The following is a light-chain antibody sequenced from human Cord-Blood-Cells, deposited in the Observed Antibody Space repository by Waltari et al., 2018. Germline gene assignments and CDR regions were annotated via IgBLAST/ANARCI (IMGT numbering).Light chain of an antibody. CDR1: QSISSW. CDR3: QQYNSYPLT. J-gene: IGKJ4*01. V-gene: IGKV1-5*01. Sequence: DIQMTQSPSTLSASVGDRVTITCRASQSISSWLAWYQQKPGKAPKLLIYDASSLESGVPSRFSGSVSGTEFTLTISSLQPDDFATYYCQQYNSYPLTFGVGTKVEIK. CDR2: DAS.